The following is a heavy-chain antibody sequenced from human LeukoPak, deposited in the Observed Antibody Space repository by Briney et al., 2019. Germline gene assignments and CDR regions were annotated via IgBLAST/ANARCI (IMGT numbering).Heavy chain of an antibody. CDR1: GFTFSSYW. J-gene: IGHJ4*02. D-gene: IGHD2-2*01. CDR3: ARDSFMRSTSCYGY. Sequence: PGGSLRLSCAASGFTFSSYWMSWVRQAPGKGLEWVANIKQDGSEKYYVDSVKGRFTISRDNAKNSLYLQMNSLRAEDTAVYYCARDSFMRSTSCYGYWGQGTLVTVSS. CDR2: IKQDGSEK. V-gene: IGHV3-7*01.